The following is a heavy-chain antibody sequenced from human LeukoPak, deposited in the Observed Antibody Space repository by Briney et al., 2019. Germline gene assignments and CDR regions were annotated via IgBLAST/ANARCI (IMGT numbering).Heavy chain of an antibody. CDR3: ARSYGGNPYGMDV. J-gene: IGHJ6*02. CDR2: VWYDGSNK. V-gene: IGHV3-33*01. Sequence: PGGSLRLSCAAAGSTFSNYAMHWVRQSPGKGLEWVAVVWYDGSNKYYADSVKGRFTISRDNSKNTLSLQMNSLRAEDTAVYYCARSYGGNPYGMDVWGQGTTLTVSS. CDR1: GSTFSNYA. D-gene: IGHD4-23*01.